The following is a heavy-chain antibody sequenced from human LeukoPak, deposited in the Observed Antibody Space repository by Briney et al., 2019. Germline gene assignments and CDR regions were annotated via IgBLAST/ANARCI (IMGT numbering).Heavy chain of an antibody. CDR1: GFTFSSYA. Sequence: GGSLRLSCAVSGFTFSSYAMSWCRQAPGKVLEGDSVIYRGGSTYYADSVKGRFTISRDNSKNTLYLQMNSLRAEDTAVYYCARGPYYYDSSGYFDYWGQGTLVTVSS. D-gene: IGHD3-22*01. J-gene: IGHJ4*02. CDR2: IYRGGST. V-gene: IGHV3-53*01. CDR3: ARGPYYYDSSGYFDY.